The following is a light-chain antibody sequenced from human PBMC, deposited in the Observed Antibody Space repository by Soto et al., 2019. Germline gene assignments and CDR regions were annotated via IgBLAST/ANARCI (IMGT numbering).Light chain of an antibody. CDR2: DVI. CDR1: SSDVGGYNY. V-gene: IGLV2-8*01. J-gene: IGLJ2*01. Sequence: QSALTQPPSASGSPGQSVTISCTGTSSDVGGYNYVSWYQQHPGKAPKLMIYDVIKRPSGVPDRFSGSKSGNTASLTVSGLQAEDEADYYCSSYAGSKGVVFGGGTKLTVL. CDR3: SSYAGSKGVV.